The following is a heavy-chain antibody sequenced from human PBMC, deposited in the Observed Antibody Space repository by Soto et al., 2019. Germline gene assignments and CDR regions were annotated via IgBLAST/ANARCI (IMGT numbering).Heavy chain of an antibody. Sequence: QVQLVESGGGLVKPGGSLRLSCAASGFTFSDYYMSWIRQAPGKGLEWVSYISSSSSYTNYADSVKGRFTISRDNAKNSLYLQMNSLRAEDTAVYYCARDSGDHPYAVAFGIWGQGTMVTVSS. CDR3: ARDSGDHPYAVAFGI. CDR2: ISSSSSYT. D-gene: IGHD2-15*01. CDR1: GFTFSDYY. V-gene: IGHV3-11*05. J-gene: IGHJ3*02.